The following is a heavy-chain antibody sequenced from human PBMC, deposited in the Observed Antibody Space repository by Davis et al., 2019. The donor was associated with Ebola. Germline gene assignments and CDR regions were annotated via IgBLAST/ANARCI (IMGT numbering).Heavy chain of an antibody. J-gene: IGHJ6*02. CDR1: GFTFSSYW. CDR3: AKGHYQPTAGYYYGMDV. D-gene: IGHD2-2*01. CDR2: IKQDGSEK. V-gene: IGHV3-7*01. Sequence: GGSLRLSCAASGFTFSSYWMSWVRQAPGKGLEWVANIKQDGSEKYYADSVKGRFTISRDNSKNTLYLQMNSLRAEDTAVYYCAKGHYQPTAGYYYGMDVWGQGTTVTVSS.